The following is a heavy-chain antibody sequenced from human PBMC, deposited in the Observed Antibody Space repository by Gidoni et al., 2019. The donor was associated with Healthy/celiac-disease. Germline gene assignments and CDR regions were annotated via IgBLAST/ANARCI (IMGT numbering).Heavy chain of an antibody. CDR2: IYYSGST. CDR1: CGSISSYY. D-gene: IGHD6-6*01. J-gene: IGHJ5*02. Sequence: QVQLQESGPGLVKPSAPLSLTCTVPCGSISSYYWSWIRQPPGKGLEWIGYIYYSGSTNYNPSLKSRVTISVDTSKNQFSLKLSSVTAADTAVYYCARGGYSSSSIWFDPWGQGTLVTVSS. V-gene: IGHV4-59*01. CDR3: ARGGYSSSSIWFDP.